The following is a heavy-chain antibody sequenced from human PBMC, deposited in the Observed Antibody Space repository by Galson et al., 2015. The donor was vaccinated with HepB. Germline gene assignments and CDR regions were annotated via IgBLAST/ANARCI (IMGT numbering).Heavy chain of an antibody. J-gene: IGHJ3*02. Sequence: SVKVSCKASGYTFTSYYMHWVRQAPGQGLEWMGIINPSGGSTSYAQKFQGRVTMTRDTSTSTVYMELSSLRSEDTAVYYCARDGDYVWGGYRPPYRGAFDIWGQGTMVTVSS. D-gene: IGHD3-16*02. CDR1: GYTFTSYY. CDR2: INPSGGST. V-gene: IGHV1-46*01. CDR3: ARDGDYVWGGYRPPYRGAFDI.